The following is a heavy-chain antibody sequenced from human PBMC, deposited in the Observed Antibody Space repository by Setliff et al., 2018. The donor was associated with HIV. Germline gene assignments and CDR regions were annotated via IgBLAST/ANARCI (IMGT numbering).Heavy chain of an antibody. J-gene: IGHJ5*02. CDR3: VRHHDSDFSGDPDWFDP. CDR2: IYTSGSTSGST. D-gene: IGHD2-15*01. CDR1: GGSISRGDYY. V-gene: IGHV4-61*09. Sequence: SETLSLTCTVSGGSISRGDYYWNWIRQPAGKGLEWIGHIYTSGSTSGSTNYNPSLKSRVTISLDTSNDRFSLRLSSATAADTAVYYCVRHHDSDFSGDPDWFDPWGQGILVTVSS.